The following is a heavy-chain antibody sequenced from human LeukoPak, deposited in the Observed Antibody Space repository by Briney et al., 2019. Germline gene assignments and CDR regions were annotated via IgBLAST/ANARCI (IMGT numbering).Heavy chain of an antibody. CDR2: INPKSGGT. CDR3: ARDLASTPHWELDY. J-gene: IGHJ4*02. V-gene: IGHV1-2*06. Sequence: GASVKVSCKASGYIFTYYYIHWVRQSHAQGLEWMGRINPKSGGTDDAQDFQGRVTMTRDSSINTVHLYLSSLTSDDTAVYYCARDLASTPHWELDYWGQGSPVTVSP. CDR1: GYIFTYYY. D-gene: IGHD7-27*01.